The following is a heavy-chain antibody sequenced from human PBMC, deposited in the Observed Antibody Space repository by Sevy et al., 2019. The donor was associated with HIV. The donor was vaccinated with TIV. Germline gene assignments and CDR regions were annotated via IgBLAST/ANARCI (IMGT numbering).Heavy chain of an antibody. D-gene: IGHD4-17*01. CDR3: TRDLPPSATTVPLFEY. CDR2: ISSSGNSI. CDR1: GFTFSRFE. Sequence: GGSLRLSCAASGFTFSRFEMNWVRQAPGKGLEWVSYISSSGNSISYSDSVRGRFTISRDNAKNSLYLQMNSLRAEDTAVYYCTRDLPPSATTVPLFEYWGQGTLVTVSS. V-gene: IGHV3-48*03. J-gene: IGHJ4*02.